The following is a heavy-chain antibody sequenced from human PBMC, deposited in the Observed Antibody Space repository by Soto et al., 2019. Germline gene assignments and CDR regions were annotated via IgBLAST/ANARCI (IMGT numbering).Heavy chain of an antibody. CDR3: ARGKLGAGYSSGWYGFDY. J-gene: IGHJ4*02. Sequence: SETLSLTCTVSGGSISSYYWSWIRQPPGKGLEWIGYIYYSGSTNYNPSLKSRVTISVDTSKNQFSLKLSSVTAADTAVYYCARGKLGAGYSSGWYGFDYWGQGTLVTVSS. CDR2: IYYSGST. CDR1: GGSISSYY. V-gene: IGHV4-59*01. D-gene: IGHD6-19*01.